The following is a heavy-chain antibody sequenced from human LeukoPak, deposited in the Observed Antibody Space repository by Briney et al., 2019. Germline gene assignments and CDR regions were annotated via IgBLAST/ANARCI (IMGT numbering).Heavy chain of an antibody. CDR1: GYTFTMYY. Sequence: ASVNVSCKASGYTFTMYYMHWVRQAPGPGLEWMGSINPSTGSTTYPQKFQGRVTMTRDTSTNTVYLELSSLRSEDTAVYYCARLGYDSTGYYKGYDYWGQGTLVTVSS. V-gene: IGHV1-46*01. D-gene: IGHD3-22*01. CDR2: INPSTGST. J-gene: IGHJ4*02. CDR3: ARLGYDSTGYYKGYDY.